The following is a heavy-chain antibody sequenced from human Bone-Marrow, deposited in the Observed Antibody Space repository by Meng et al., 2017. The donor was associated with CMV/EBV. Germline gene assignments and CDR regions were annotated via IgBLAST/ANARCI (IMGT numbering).Heavy chain of an antibody. Sequence: HVLLQPWAAGLLKPSETLSLTCVVYGAPFSGYWSWVRQPPGKGLEWIGEITHSGSTNYNVSLKSRVTISIDTSKNQFSLKLSSVTATDTAVYYCAPGFRSWSGSYSSWGQGTLVTVSS. J-gene: IGHJ4*02. CDR3: APGFRSWSGSYSS. CDR2: ITHSGST. D-gene: IGHD1-26*01. CDR1: GAPFSGY. V-gene: IGHV4-34*01.